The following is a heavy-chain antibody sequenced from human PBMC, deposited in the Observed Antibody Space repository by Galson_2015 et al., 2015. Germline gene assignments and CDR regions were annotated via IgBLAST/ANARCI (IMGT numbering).Heavy chain of an antibody. CDR1: GGTFSSYP. CDR3: ARDRDSSGYLDY. Sequence: SVKVSCKASGGTFSSYPISWVRLAPGQGLEWMGRIIPILGIAKYAQKFQGRVTITADKSTSTAYTELSSLRSEDTAVYYCARDRDSSGYLDYWGQGTLVTVSS. V-gene: IGHV1-69*04. CDR2: IIPILGIA. D-gene: IGHD3-22*01. J-gene: IGHJ4*02.